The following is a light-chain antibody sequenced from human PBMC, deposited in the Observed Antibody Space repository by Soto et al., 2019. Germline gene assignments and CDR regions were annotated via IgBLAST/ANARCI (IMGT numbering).Light chain of an antibody. J-gene: IGKJ4*01. Sequence: QMTQSPHTLSASVGDRVTITCRASQNIDNWLAWYLHKPGKPPKLLIYRASSLETGVPSRFSGSGSGTEFSLTISNLQPDDSATYYCQEYNSYFGGGTKVEIK. V-gene: IGKV1-5*03. CDR2: RAS. CDR1: QNIDNW. CDR3: QEYNSY.